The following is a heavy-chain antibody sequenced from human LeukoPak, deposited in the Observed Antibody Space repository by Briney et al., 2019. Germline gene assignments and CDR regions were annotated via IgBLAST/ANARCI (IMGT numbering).Heavy chain of an antibody. V-gene: IGHV2-5*02. J-gene: IGHJ3*01. D-gene: IGHD4-17*01. CDR2: VYWDDDK. CDR3: ARRYSYGVAAKGGFDV. Sequence: SGPTLVKPTQTLTLTCTFSGFSLSTSGVGVGWIRQPPGKALEWLALVYWDDDKLYSPSLTNRLTIIKDTSKMQVVLTMTNMDPVDTATYYCARRYSYGVAAKGGFDVWGQGTMVTVSS. CDR1: GFSLSTSGVG.